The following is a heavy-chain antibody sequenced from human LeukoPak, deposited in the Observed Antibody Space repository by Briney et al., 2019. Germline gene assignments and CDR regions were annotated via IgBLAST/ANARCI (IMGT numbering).Heavy chain of an antibody. J-gene: IGHJ6*02. CDR2: VSYSGST. CDR1: GASISSYY. V-gene: IGHV4-59*08. D-gene: IGHD1-1*01. CDR3: AVSLTTGGYYGMDV. Sequence: SETLSLTCTVSGASISSYYWSWIRQPPGKGLESIGYVSYSGSTNYNPSLKSRVTISVDTSKSQFSLKLNSVTAADTAVYFCAVSLTTGGYYGMDVWGQGTTVTVSS.